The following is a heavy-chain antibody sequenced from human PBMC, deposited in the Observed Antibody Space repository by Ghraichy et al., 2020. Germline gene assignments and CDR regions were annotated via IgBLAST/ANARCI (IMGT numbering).Heavy chain of an antibody. D-gene: IGHD6-19*01. V-gene: IGHV4-31*03. CDR1: GGSISSGGYY. J-gene: IGHJ4*02. CDR3: AREVAGTNVAVAGMDY. CDR2: IYYSGST. Sequence: SETLSLTCTVSGGSISSGGYYWSWIRQHPGKGLEWIGYIYYSGSTYYNPSLKSRVTISVDTFKNQFSLKLSSVTAADTAVYYCAREVAGTNVAVAGMDYWGQGILVTVST.